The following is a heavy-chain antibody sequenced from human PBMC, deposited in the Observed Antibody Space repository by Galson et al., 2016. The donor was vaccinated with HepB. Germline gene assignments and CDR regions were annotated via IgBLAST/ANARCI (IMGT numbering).Heavy chain of an antibody. CDR1: GFSFSLNT. D-gene: IGHD3-10*01. J-gene: IGHJ6*02. Sequence: SLRLSCAASGFSFSLNTVHWVRQLPGKGLEWVALISYTGSNEIYAESVKGRFQISRDNSKNTLYLQVNNLRGEDTAVYYCARSFRDFVFEGSLYGLDVWGQGTTVIVSS. V-gene: IGHV3-30*04. CDR3: ARSFRDFVFEGSLYGLDV. CDR2: ISYTGSNE.